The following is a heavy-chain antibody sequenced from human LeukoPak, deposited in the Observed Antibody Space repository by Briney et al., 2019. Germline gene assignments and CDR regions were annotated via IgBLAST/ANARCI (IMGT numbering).Heavy chain of an antibody. J-gene: IGHJ4*02. Sequence: GGSLRLSCAASGFTFSSYGMHWVRQAPGKGLEWVAVIWYDGSNKYYADSVKGRFTISRDNSKNTLYLQMNSLRAEDTAVYYCARVRDELERLDYWGQGTLVTVSS. D-gene: IGHD1-1*01. V-gene: IGHV3-33*01. CDR2: IWYDGSNK. CDR1: GFTFSSYG. CDR3: ARVRDELERLDY.